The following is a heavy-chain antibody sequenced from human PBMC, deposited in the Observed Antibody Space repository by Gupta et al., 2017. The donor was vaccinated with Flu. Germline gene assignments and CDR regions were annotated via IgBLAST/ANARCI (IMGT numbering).Heavy chain of an antibody. Sequence: EVQLVDSVGRLVKPVGSLRLSCAASVFPFSHALMLCFRRAPGKGLEWVGRIKRKTDGGTTDYAAPVKGRFTISRDESKNTLYLQMNSLKTEDTAVYYWTAQDRAYYGPDYWGQGTLVTISS. CDR2: IKRKTDGGTT. J-gene: IGHJ4*02. CDR1: VFPFSHAL. V-gene: IGHV3-15*01. D-gene: IGHD2-21*01. CDR3: TAQDRAYYGPDY.